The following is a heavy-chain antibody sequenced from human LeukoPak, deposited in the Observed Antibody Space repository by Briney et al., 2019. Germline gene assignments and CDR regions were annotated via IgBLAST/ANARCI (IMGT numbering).Heavy chain of an antibody. CDR3: ARARTYNWFDP. D-gene: IGHD3/OR15-3a*01. J-gene: IGHJ5*02. Sequence: ASVKVSCKTSGYTFTGYYVHWVRQAPGQGLEWMGWINPNSGDTNYAQKFQDRVTMTRDTSISIAYMDLSRLRSDDTAVYYCARARTYNWFDPWGQGTLVTVSS. CDR1: GYTFTGYY. CDR2: INPNSGDT. V-gene: IGHV1-2*02.